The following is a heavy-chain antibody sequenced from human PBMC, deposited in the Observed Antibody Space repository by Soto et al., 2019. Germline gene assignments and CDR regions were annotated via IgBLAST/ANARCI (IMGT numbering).Heavy chain of an antibody. CDR2: IYSSGGS. Sequence: TSETLSLTCTVSGASFSSCEYYWSCIRHPPGKGLEWSGYIYSSGGSYYNPSLKGRLTISIDTSKNQFSLKLNSVTVADTAIYYCVGTGTTDDYWGRGTLVTVSS. V-gene: IGHV4-30-4*01. D-gene: IGHD1-1*01. CDR3: VGTGTTDDY. J-gene: IGHJ4*02. CDR1: GASFSSCEYY.